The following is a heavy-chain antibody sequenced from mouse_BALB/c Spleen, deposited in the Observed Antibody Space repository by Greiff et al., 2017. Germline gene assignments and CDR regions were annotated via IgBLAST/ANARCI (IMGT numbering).Heavy chain of an antibody. CDR2: INPGSGGT. CDR1: GYAFTNYL. J-gene: IGHJ3*01. D-gene: IGHD3-1*01. V-gene: IGHV1-54*01. CDR3: ARSGLRSAWFAY. Sequence: VQLHQSGAELVRPGTSVKVSCKASGYAFTNYLIEWVKQRPGQGLEWIGVINPGSGGTNYNEKFKGKATLTADKSSSTAYMQLSSLTSDDSAVYFCARSGLRSAWFAYWGQGTLVTVSA.